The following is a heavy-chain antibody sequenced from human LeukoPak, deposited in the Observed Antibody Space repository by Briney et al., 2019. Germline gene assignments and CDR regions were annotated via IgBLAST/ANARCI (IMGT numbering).Heavy chain of an antibody. CDR3: ATYTSSYFDY. J-gene: IGHJ4*02. Sequence: PGGSLRLSCAASGFTFSSYGMHWVRQAPGKGLEWVAFIRSIGTNTYYADSVKGRFTISRDNSKNTLYLQMNSLRAEDTAVYYCATYTSSYFDYWGQGTLVTVSS. CDR2: IRSIGTNT. V-gene: IGHV3-30*02. CDR1: GFTFSSYG. D-gene: IGHD1-14*01.